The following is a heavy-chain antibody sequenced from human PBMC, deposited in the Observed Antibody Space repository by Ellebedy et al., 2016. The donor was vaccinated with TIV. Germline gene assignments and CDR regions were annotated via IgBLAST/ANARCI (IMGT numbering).Heavy chain of an antibody. CDR3: ARGSSSRGYFDS. D-gene: IGHD6-13*01. Sequence: GESLKISXAASGFTFSYYSMHWVRQAPGKGLEWVAVISHDGSNKYHAESVKGRFTISRDDSKNTLYLQMNTLRTEDTALHFCARGSSSRGYFDSWGQGTLVTVSS. J-gene: IGHJ4*02. CDR1: GFTFSYYS. CDR2: ISHDGSNK. V-gene: IGHV3-30-3*01.